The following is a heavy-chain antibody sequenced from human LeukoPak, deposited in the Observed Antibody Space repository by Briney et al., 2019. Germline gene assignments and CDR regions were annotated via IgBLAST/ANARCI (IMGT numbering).Heavy chain of an antibody. CDR3: AKVEQGLVGGPAHVDY. CDR2: IRYDGSDK. Sequence: TGGSLRLSCAASEFTFSSYDMHWVRQAPGKGLQWVAFIRYDGSDKYYPDAVKGRFTISRDNSKNVMYLQMNSLRSEDTAVYFCAKVEQGLVGGPAHVDYWGQGTLVTVSS. J-gene: IGHJ4*02. CDR1: EFTFSSYD. V-gene: IGHV3-30*02. D-gene: IGHD6-19*01.